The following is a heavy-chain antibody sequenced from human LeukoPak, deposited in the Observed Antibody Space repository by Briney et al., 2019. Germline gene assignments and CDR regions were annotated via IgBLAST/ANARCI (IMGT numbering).Heavy chain of an antibody. V-gene: IGHV4-4*07. D-gene: IGHD1-26*01. J-gene: IGHJ4*02. Sequence: PSETLSLTCTVSGGSISSYYWSWIRQPAGKGLEWIGRLYTSGSANNNPSLKSRVTMSVDTSKNQFSLKLSSVTAADTAVYYCARDPTRGWETDYVDYWGQGSQVTVSS. CDR1: GGSISSYY. CDR3: ARDPTRGWETDYVDY. CDR2: LYTSGSA.